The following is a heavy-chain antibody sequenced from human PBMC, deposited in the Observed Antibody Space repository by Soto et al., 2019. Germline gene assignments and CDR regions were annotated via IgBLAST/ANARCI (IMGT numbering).Heavy chain of an antibody. V-gene: IGHV3-33*01. CDR3: ARGSPGTTGMDV. CDR1: GFTFSSYG. D-gene: IGHD1-7*01. CDR2: IWYDGSDK. J-gene: IGHJ6*02. Sequence: GGSLRLSCAASGFTFSSYGMQWVRQAPGKGLEWAAVIWYDGSDKYYADSVKGRFTISRDNSKNTLYLQMNSLRAEDTAVYYCARGSPGTTGMDVWGQGTTVTVSS.